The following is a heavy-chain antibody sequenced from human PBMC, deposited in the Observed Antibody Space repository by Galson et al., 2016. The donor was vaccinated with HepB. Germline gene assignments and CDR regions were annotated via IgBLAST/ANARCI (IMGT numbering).Heavy chain of an antibody. CDR3: ARDLSFSDAFDF. Sequence: SLRLSCAVSGFPFSDYYMSWIRQAPGKGLEWVSYMSSSGSTIYYADSVKGRFTISRDNAKNSLYLQMNSLRADDTALYFCARDLSFSDAFDFWGQGTMVTVSS. CDR1: GFPFSDYY. V-gene: IGHV3-11*01. J-gene: IGHJ3*01. CDR2: MSSSGSTI.